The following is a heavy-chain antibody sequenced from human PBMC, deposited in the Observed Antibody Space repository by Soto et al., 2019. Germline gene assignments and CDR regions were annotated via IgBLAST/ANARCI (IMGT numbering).Heavy chain of an antibody. Sequence: QVQLVQSGAEVKKPGSSVKVSCKASGGTFSSYTISWVRQAPGQGLEWMGRIIPILGIANYAQKFQGRVTITADKSTSTAYMELSSLRSEDTAVYYCARDREILTGYYNVGTKRRGGWFDPWGQGTLVTVSS. V-gene: IGHV1-69*08. CDR3: ARDREILTGYYNVGTKRRGGWFDP. CDR1: GGTFSSYT. CDR2: IIPILGIA. J-gene: IGHJ5*02. D-gene: IGHD3-9*01.